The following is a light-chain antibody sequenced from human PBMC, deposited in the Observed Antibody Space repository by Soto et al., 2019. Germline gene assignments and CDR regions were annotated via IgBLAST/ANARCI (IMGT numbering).Light chain of an antibody. CDR1: QSVSSNY. V-gene: IGKV3-20*01. J-gene: IGKJ5*01. CDR2: DAS. CDR3: KQYGRSPPIT. Sequence: EIVLTQSPGTLSLSPGERATLSCRASQSVSSNYLAWYQQKLDQAPRPLIYDASSRATGIPDRFSGSGSGTDFTLTISRLEPEDSAVYYCKQYGRSPPITFGQGTRLEIK.